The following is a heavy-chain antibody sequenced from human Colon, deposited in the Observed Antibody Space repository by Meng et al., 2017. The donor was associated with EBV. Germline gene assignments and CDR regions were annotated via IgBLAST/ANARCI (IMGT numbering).Heavy chain of an antibody. CDR3: ARDYGTSRPFEY. Sequence: PGRVNHLKPLPLLSPDSVGSVHSTCAALNWCRQSPSRGLVWLGRKYYWSKWHYDYAVSVKGRIAINPDTSKNQFFLQLNSVTPEDTAVYYCARDYGTSRPFEYWGQGILVTVSS. CDR2: KYYWSKWHY. J-gene: IGHJ4*02. D-gene: IGHD1/OR15-1a*01. CDR1: VGSVHSTCAA. V-gene: IGHV6-1*01.